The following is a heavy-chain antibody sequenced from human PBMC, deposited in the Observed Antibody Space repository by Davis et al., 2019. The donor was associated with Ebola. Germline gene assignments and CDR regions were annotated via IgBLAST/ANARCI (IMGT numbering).Heavy chain of an antibody. D-gene: IGHD2-21*01. J-gene: IGHJ6*02. Sequence: SETLSLTCTVSGGSISSYYWSWIRQPPGKGLEWIGYIYYSGSTNYNPSLKSRVTISVDTSKNHFSLTLSSVTAADTAVYFCKGDTYYYYDMDAWGQGTTVTVSS. CDR3: KGDTYYYYDMDA. CDR2: IYYSGST. CDR1: GGSISSYY. V-gene: IGHV4-59*08.